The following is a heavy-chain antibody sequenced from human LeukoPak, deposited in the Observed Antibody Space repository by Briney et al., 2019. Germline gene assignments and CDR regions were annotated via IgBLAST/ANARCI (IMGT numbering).Heavy chain of an antibody. CDR3: AREKLWFGELSSVWFDP. D-gene: IGHD3-10*01. J-gene: IGHJ5*02. Sequence: SETLSLTCTVSGGSISSYYWSCIRQPAGKGLEWIGRIYTSGSTNYNPSLKSRVTMSVDTSKNQFSLKLSSVTAADTAVYYCAREKLWFGELSSVWFDPWGQGTLVTVSS. CDR2: IYTSGST. CDR1: GGSISSYY. V-gene: IGHV4-4*07.